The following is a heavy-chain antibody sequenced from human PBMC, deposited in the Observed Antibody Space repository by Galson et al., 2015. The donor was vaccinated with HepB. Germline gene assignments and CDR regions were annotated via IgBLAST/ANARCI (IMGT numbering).Heavy chain of an antibody. CDR3: ARHEGWRNWFDP. CDR1: GYSFTSYW. CDR2: IDPSDSYT. J-gene: IGHJ5*02. Sequence: QSGAEVKKPGESLRISCKGSGYSFTSYWISWVRQMPGKGLEWMGRIDPSDSYTNYSPSFQGHVTISADKSISTAYLQWSSLKASDTAIYYCARHEGWRNWFDPWGQGTLVTVSS. D-gene: IGHD2-15*01. V-gene: IGHV5-10-1*01.